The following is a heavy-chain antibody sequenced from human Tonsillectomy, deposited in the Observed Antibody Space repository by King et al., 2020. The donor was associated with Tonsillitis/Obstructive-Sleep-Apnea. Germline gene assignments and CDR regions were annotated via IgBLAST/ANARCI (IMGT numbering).Heavy chain of an antibody. CDR3: ARDHGSGNYYNVPQGY. Sequence: VQLVESGGGVVQPGRSLRLSCAASGFTFSNYGMHWVRQAPGKGLEWVAVIWYDGSNKYYVDSVKGRFTISRDNSKNTLYLQMNSLRVEDTAVYYCARDHGSGNYYNVPQGYWGQGTLVTVSS. CDR2: IWYDGSNK. D-gene: IGHD3-10*01. CDR1: GFTFSNYG. V-gene: IGHV3-33*01. J-gene: IGHJ4*02.